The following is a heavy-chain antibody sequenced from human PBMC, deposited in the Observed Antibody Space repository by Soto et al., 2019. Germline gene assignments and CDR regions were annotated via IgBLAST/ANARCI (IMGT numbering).Heavy chain of an antibody. CDR2: IYYSGST. J-gene: IGHJ5*02. CDR3: ARGIYSSSWYWWFDP. D-gene: IGHD6-13*01. Sequence: PSETLSLTCTVSGGSSISGGYYWSWIRQHPGKGLEWIGYIYYSGSTYYNPSLKSRVTISVDTSKNQFSLKLSSVTAADTAVYYCARGIYSSSWYWWFDPWGQGTLVTVSS. V-gene: IGHV4-31*03. CDR1: GGSSISGGYY.